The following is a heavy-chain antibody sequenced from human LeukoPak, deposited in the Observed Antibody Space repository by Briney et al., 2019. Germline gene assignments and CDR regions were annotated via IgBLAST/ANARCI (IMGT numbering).Heavy chain of an antibody. CDR2: INHSGST. Sequence: PSETLSLTCAVYGGSFSGYYWSWIRQPPGKGLEWIGEINHSGSTNYNPSLKSRVTISVDTSKNQFSLKLSSVTAADTAVYYCARETPNYYGSGSYFPPVPGNWFDPWGQGTLVTASS. CDR1: GGSFSGYY. J-gene: IGHJ5*02. CDR3: ARETPNYYGSGSYFPPVPGNWFDP. D-gene: IGHD3-10*01. V-gene: IGHV4-34*01.